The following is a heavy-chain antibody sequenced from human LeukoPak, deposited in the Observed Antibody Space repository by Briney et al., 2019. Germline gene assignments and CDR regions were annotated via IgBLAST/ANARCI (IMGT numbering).Heavy chain of an antibody. CDR1: GFTFSSYG. D-gene: IGHD5-24*01. Sequence: PGGSLRLSCAASGFTFSSYGMHWVRQAPGKGLEWVGRINSKTDGGRTDYAAPVKDRFTISRDDSKNTLYLQMNSLKTEDTAVYYCTTAGWLQSRSSDYWGQGTLVTVSS. CDR3: TTAGWLQSRSSDY. CDR2: INSKTDGGRT. V-gene: IGHV3-15*01. J-gene: IGHJ4*02.